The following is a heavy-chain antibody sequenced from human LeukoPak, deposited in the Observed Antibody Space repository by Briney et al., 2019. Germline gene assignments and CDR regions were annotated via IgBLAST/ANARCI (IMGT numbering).Heavy chain of an antibody. V-gene: IGHV3-23*01. D-gene: IGHD3-3*01. CDR1: GFTFSSYA. J-gene: IGHJ6*03. CDR2: ISGGSA. Sequence: PGGSLRLSCAASGFTFSSYAMSWVRQVPGKGLEWVSAISGGSADYADSVKGRFSISIDNSKNTLYLQMNSPRAEDTAVYYCAKDRSSRYDFWSGSFSHYYYYYMDVWGKGTTVTVSS. CDR3: AKDRSSRYDFWSGSFSHYYYYYMDV.